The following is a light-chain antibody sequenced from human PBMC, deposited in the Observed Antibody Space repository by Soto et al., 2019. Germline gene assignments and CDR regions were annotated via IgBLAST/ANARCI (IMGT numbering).Light chain of an antibody. CDR1: QSISFY. CDR3: QQFNSYPPT. V-gene: IGKV1-39*01. CDR2: AAS. J-gene: IGKJ1*01. Sequence: DIQMTQSPSSVSASVGDRVTITCRASQSISFYLNWYQQKPGKAPKVLIYAASSLQSGVPSRFSGSRSGPDFTLTISSLQPEDFATYYCQQFNSYPPTFGQGTKV.